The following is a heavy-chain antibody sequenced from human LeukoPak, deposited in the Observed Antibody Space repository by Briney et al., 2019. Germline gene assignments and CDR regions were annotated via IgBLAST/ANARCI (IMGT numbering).Heavy chain of an antibody. CDR3: AGEYTGYDAF. V-gene: IGHV3-74*01. D-gene: IGHD5-12*01. CDR1: GFTFSSYW. J-gene: IGHJ4*02. Sequence: GGSLRLSCAASGFTFSSYWMHWVRQAPGKGLVWVSRINTDGSSTTYADSVKGRFTISRDNAKNTLYLQMNSLRAEDTAVYYCAGEYTGYDAFWGQGTLVTVSS. CDR2: INTDGSST.